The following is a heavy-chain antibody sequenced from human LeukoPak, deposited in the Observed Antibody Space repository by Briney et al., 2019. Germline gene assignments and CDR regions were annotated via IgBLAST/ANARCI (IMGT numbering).Heavy chain of an antibody. CDR1: GFSVSSFG. D-gene: IGHD6-19*01. J-gene: IGHJ4*02. CDR2: ISLNGETT. V-gene: IGHV3-23*01. CDR3: AQGFSSGWYPY. Sequence: GGSLRLSCAVSGFSVSSFGMSWVRQAPGKGLEWISAISLNGETTWYADSVKGRFIIFRDNSKNTLYLQLTSLRAEDTAVYYCAQGFSSGWYPYWGQGSLVSVSS.